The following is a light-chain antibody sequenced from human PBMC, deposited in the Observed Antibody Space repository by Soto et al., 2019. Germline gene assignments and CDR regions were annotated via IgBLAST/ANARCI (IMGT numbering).Light chain of an antibody. V-gene: IGKV3-15*01. Sequence: EIVMTQSPATLSVSPGERATLSCRASQSVGSNLAWYQQKPGQAPRLLICGASTRATGIAARFSGSGSGTDFTFTTSSLQSEDFGIYFCKQYNDWPPDRTFGQGTKVEIK. CDR3: KQYNDWPPDRT. CDR2: GAS. J-gene: IGKJ1*01. CDR1: QSVGSN.